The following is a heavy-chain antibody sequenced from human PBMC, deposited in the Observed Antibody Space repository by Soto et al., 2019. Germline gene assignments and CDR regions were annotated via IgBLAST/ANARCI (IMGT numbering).Heavy chain of an antibody. CDR3: ASPYSSGWYSSYGMDV. CDR2: INPSGGST. V-gene: IGHV1-46*01. J-gene: IGHJ6*02. D-gene: IGHD6-19*01. CDR1: GYTFTSYY. Sequence: ASVKVSCKASGYTFTSYYMHWVRQAPGQGLEWMGIINPSGGSTSYAQKFQGRVTMTRDTSTSTVYMELSSLRSEDTAVYYCASPYSSGWYSSYGMDVWGQGTTVTVSS.